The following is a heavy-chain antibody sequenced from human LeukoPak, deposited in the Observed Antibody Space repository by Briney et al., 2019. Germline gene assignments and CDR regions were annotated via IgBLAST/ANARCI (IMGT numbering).Heavy chain of an antibody. Sequence: GGSLRLSCAASGFTFSSCAMSWVRQAPGKGLEWVSTITGGGGTTYYADAVKGRFTISRDTSKNTLFLQMTSLRAEDTAVYYCARMRESSGNSYPNFDYWGQGTLVTVSS. J-gene: IGHJ4*02. V-gene: IGHV3-23*01. CDR3: ARMRESSGNSYPNFDY. CDR2: ITGGGGTT. CDR1: GFTFSSCA. D-gene: IGHD1-26*01.